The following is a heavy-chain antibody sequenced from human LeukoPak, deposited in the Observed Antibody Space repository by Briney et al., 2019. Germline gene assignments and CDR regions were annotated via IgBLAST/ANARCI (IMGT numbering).Heavy chain of an antibody. D-gene: IGHD3/OR15-3a*01. J-gene: IGHJ4*02. CDR2: TTFDEGDR. CDR3: AKDRANAWTSDY. V-gene: IGHV3-30*02. CDR1: GFTFKNYA. Sequence: GGSLRLSCAASGFTFKNYAMYWVRQAPGKRLEWVAFTTFDEGDRYYADSVRGRFTISRDNSKNTLYLQMNSLRAEDTAVYYCAKDRANAWTSDYWGQGTLVTVSS.